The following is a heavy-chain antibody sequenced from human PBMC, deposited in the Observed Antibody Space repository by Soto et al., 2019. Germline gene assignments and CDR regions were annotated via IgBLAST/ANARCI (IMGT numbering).Heavy chain of an antibody. D-gene: IGHD3-22*01. Sequence: PSETLSLTCAVSGGSISSSNLWSWVRQPPGKGLEWIGEIYHSGSTNYNPSLKSRVTISVDKSKNQFSLKLSSVTAADTAVYYCARDPGWDYYDSSGYTNGSHYYYCGMDVWGQGTTVTVSS. V-gene: IGHV4-4*02. CDR3: ARDPGWDYYDSSGYTNGSHYYYCGMDV. CDR1: GGSISSSNL. CDR2: IYHSGST. J-gene: IGHJ6*02.